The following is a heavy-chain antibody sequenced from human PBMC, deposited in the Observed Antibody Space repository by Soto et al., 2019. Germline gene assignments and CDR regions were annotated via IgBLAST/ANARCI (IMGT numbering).Heavy chain of an antibody. CDR2: ISGSGGST. CDR3: AKDGIVVVPAATNYYYYYGMDV. V-gene: IGHV3-23*01. CDR1: GFTFSSYA. J-gene: IGHJ6*02. Sequence: PGGSLRLSCAASGFTFSSYAMSWVRQAPGKGLEWVSAISGSGGSTYYADSVKGRFTISRDNSKNTLYLQMNSLRAEDTAVYYCAKDGIVVVPAATNYYYYYGMDVRGPVTTVPVS. D-gene: IGHD2-2*01.